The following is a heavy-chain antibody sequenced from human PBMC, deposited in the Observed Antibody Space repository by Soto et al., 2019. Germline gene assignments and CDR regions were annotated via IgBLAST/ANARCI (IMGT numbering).Heavy chain of an antibody. J-gene: IGHJ4*02. CDR1: GFTFSTYG. D-gene: IGHD6-13*01. CDR2: ISYDGSNK. V-gene: IGHV3-30*18. CDR3: AKDRQQLYFDY. Sequence: QVQLVESGGGVVQPGRSLRLSCAASGFTFSTYGMYWVRQAPGKGLEWVAVISYDGSNKYYADSVKGRFTISRDNSKNTLYLQMNSLRAEDTAVYYCAKDRQQLYFDYWGQGTLVTVSS.